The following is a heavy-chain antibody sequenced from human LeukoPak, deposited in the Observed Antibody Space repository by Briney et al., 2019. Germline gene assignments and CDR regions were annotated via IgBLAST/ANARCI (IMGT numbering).Heavy chain of an antibody. CDR3: ASRFPAAGAFDI. Sequence: SVKVSCKASGGTFSSYAISWVRQAPGQGLEWMGGIIPIFGTANYAQKFQRRVTITRDESTSTAHMELSRLSSEDTAVYYCASRFPAAGAFDIWGQGTMVTVSS. J-gene: IGHJ3*02. CDR1: GGTFSSYA. D-gene: IGHD3-3*01. V-gene: IGHV1-69*05. CDR2: IIPIFGTA.